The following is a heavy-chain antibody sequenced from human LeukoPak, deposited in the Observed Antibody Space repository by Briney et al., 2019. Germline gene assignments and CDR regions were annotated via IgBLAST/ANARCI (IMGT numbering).Heavy chain of an antibody. Sequence: PSETLSLTCSVSGDSINSYYWGWIRQPPGKGLEWIGYIYYSGSTNYNPSLKSRLTISVDTSKNQFSLKLSSVTAADTAVYYCARGVISGSGCFDYWGQGTLVTVSS. CDR1: GDSINSYY. V-gene: IGHV4-59*12. J-gene: IGHJ4*02. D-gene: IGHD3-10*01. CDR3: ARGVISGSGCFDY. CDR2: IYYSGST.